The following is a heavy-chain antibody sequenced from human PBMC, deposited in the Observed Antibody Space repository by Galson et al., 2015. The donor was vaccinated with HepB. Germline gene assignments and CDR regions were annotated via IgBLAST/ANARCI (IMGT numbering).Heavy chain of an antibody. Sequence: SLRLSCAASGFPFSSYGMHWVRQAPGKGLEWVAKIKNDGSEEYYVDSVKGRVAISRDNAKNSLYLQMNSLRVEDTAVYFCARVRGFGLAIKGYFDYWGQGALVTVSS. CDR2: IKNDGSEE. CDR3: ARVRGFGLAIKGYFDY. CDR1: GFPFSSYG. J-gene: IGHJ4*02. D-gene: IGHD3-16*01. V-gene: IGHV3-7*04.